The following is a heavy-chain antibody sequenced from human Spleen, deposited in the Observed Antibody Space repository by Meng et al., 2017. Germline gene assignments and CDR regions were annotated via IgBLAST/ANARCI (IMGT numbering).Heavy chain of an antibody. CDR3: AVDLLSGYYSHYDN. Sequence: ASVKVSCKASGYTFTGYYMHWVRQAPGQGLEWMGRINPNSGGTNYAQKFQGRVTMTRDTSISTAYMELNRLRSDDTAVYYCAVDLLSGYYSHYDNWGQGTLVTVSS. CDR1: GYTFTGYY. CDR2: INPNSGGT. D-gene: IGHD3-9*01. J-gene: IGHJ4*02. V-gene: IGHV1-2*06.